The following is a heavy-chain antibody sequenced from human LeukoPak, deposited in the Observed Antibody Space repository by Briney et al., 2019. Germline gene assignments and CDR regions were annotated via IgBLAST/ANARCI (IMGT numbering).Heavy chain of an antibody. V-gene: IGHV4-31*03. D-gene: IGHD3-10*01. Sequence: SETLSLTCTVSGGSISSGGYYWSWIRQHPGKGLEWIGYIYYSGSTYYNPSLKSRVTISVDTSKNQFSLKLSSVTAADTAVYYCARARDYYGSGRHYYFDYWGQGTLVTVSS. CDR2: IYYSGST. CDR1: GGSISSGGYY. J-gene: IGHJ4*02. CDR3: ARARDYYGSGRHYYFDY.